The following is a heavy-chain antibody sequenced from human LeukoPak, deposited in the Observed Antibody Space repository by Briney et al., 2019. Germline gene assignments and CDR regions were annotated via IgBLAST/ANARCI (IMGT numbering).Heavy chain of an antibody. D-gene: IGHD3-22*01. CDR2: ISYDGSNK. CDR3: ARVNYYPDYYYYMDV. Sequence: GGSLRLSCAASGFTFSSYAMHWVRQAPGKGLEWVAVISYDGSNKYYADSVKGRFTISRDNSKNTLYLQMNSLRAEDTAVYYCARVNYYPDYYYYMDVWGKETTVTVSS. CDR1: GFTFSSYA. V-gene: IGHV3-30*04. J-gene: IGHJ6*03.